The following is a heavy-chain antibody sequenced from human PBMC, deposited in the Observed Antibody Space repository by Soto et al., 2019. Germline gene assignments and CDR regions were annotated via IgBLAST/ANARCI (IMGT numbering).Heavy chain of an antibody. J-gene: IGHJ4*02. CDR3: AKDQGNTIVGASRGFAN. Sequence: GGSLRLSCGVSGFTFSTYAMNWVRQAPGKGLEWLSLISGSGSGTYYADSVKGRFTISRDNSENTLYLQMNSLRAEDTAVYYCAKDQGNTIVGASRGFANWGQGTLVTVSS. D-gene: IGHD1-26*01. CDR2: ISGSGSGT. V-gene: IGHV3-23*01. CDR1: GFTFSTYA.